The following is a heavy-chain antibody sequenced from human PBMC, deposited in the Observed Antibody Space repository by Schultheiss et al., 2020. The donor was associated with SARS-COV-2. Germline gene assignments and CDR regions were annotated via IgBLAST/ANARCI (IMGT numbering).Heavy chain of an antibody. J-gene: IGHJ4*02. CDR3: ARRGIDVAGTFDY. CDR2: ISGSGGST. CDR1: GFTFSSYA. Sequence: GGSLRLSCAASGFTFSSYAMSWVRQAPGKGLEWVSAISGSGGSTYYADSVKGRFTISRDNAKNALYLQMNSLRAEDTAVYYCARRGIDVAGTFDYWGQGTLVTVSS. D-gene: IGHD6-19*01. V-gene: IGHV3-23*01.